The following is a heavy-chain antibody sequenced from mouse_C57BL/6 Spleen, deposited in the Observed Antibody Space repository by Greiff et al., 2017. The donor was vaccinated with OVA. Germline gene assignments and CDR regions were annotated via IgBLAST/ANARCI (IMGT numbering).Heavy chain of an antibody. CDR2: INPNNGGT. Sequence: VQLQQSGPELVKPGASVKISCKASGYTFTDYYMNWVKWSHGKSLEWIGDINPNNGGTSYNQKFKGKATLTVDKSSSTAYMELRSLTSEDSAVYYCASSGNYGSGYASWFAYWGQGTLSLSLQ. CDR3: ASSGNYGSGYASWFAY. D-gene: IGHD1-1*01. J-gene: IGHJ3*01. CDR1: GYTFTDYY. V-gene: IGHV1-26*01.